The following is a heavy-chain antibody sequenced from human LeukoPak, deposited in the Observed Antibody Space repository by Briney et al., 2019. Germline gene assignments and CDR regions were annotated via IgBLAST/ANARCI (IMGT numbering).Heavy chain of an antibody. J-gene: IGHJ3*02. CDR2: ISSSGSTI. D-gene: IGHD3-22*01. CDR3: ARDRVHDSSDI. CDR1: GITFSNYA. Sequence: GGSLRLSCAASGITFSNYAMSWVRQAPGKGLEWVSYISSSGSTIYYADSVKGRFTISRDNAKNSLYLQMNSLRAEDTAVYYCARDRVHDSSDIWGQGTMVTVSS. V-gene: IGHV3-11*04.